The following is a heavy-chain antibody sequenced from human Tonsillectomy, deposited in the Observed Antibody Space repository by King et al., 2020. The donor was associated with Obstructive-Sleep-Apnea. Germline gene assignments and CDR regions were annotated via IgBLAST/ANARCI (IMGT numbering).Heavy chain of an antibody. V-gene: IGHV4-4*02. CDR2: IYHSGST. CDR1: GGSISSSNW. D-gene: IGHD2-15*01. J-gene: IGHJ3*02. CDR3: ARVDIVVVAASMGAFDI. Sequence: QLQESGPGLVKPSGTLSLTCAVSGGSISSSNWWSWVRQPPGKGLEWIGEIYHSGSTNYNPSLKSRVTIPGDKSKNQFSLKLSSVTAADTAMYYCARVDIVVVAASMGAFDIWGQGTMVTVSS.